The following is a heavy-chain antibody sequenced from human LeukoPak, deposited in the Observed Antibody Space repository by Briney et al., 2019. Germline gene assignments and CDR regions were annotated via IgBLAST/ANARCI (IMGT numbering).Heavy chain of an antibody. CDR2: IFSSAST. CDR1: GGSVSSGGYY. J-gene: IGHJ4*02. V-gene: IGHV4-31*03. CDR3: ARDFTGSSFDY. D-gene: IGHD2-15*01. Sequence: SETLSLTCTVSGGSVSSGGYYWSWIRQHPGKGLEWLGSIFSSASTIYNPSLKSRVIISVDTTKNQFSLKLTSVTAADTAVYYCARDFTGSSFDYWGQGTLVTVSS.